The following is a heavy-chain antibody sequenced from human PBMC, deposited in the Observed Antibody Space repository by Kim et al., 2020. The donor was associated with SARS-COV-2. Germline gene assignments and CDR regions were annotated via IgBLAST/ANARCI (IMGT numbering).Heavy chain of an antibody. D-gene: IGHD3-22*01. J-gene: IGHJ3*01. Sequence: GGSLRLSCEASGFSFSRYGMFWVRQAPGKGLEWVAIIYHDGSNRYYGNSVKGRFIVSRDNSKNTLYLQMISLRADDTAIYYCAREASEYYESTGHEGFDVWGPGTMVTVSS. CDR1: GFSFSRYG. V-gene: IGHV3-33*07. CDR2: IYHDGSNR. CDR3: AREASEYYESTGHEGFDV.